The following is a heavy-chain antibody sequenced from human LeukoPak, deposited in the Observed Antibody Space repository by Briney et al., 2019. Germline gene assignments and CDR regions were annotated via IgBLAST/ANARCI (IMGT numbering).Heavy chain of an antibody. CDR3: ASGITMVRGALFDY. Sequence: MPSETLSLTCTVSGGSISSGDFYWSWIRQPPGKGLEWIGYIYHSGSTYYNPSLKSRVTISVDRSKNQFSLKLSSVTAADTAVYYCASGITMVRGALFDYWGQGTLVTVSS. V-gene: IGHV4-30-2*01. J-gene: IGHJ4*02. D-gene: IGHD3-10*01. CDR1: GGSISSGDFY. CDR2: IYHSGST.